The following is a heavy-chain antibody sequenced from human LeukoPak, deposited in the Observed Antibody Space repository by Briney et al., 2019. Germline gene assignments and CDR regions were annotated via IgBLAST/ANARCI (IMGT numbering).Heavy chain of an antibody. CDR3: ARYYYDSSGYCDY. Sequence: GASVKVSCKASGHTFTSYDINWVRQATGQGLEWMGWMNPNSGNTGYAQKFQGRVTMTRNTSISTAYMELSSLRSEDTAVYYCARYYYDSSGYCDYWGQGTLVTVSS. CDR2: MNPNSGNT. CDR1: GHTFTSYD. D-gene: IGHD3-22*01. J-gene: IGHJ4*02. V-gene: IGHV1-8*01.